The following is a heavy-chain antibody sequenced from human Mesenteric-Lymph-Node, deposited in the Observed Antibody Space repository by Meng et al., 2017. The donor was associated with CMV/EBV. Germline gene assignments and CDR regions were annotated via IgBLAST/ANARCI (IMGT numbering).Heavy chain of an antibody. CDR1: GMSLNNYG. Sequence: GESLKISCAASGMSLNNYGMHWVRQAPGKGLEWVSSITGSGGSTYHADSVRGRFTISRDNSKNMLYLQMNSLRIEDTALYYCVKDRGYRKYYYYYGMDVWGQGTTVTVSS. D-gene: IGHD5-12*01. CDR3: VKDRGYRKYYYYYGMDV. CDR2: ITGSGGST. J-gene: IGHJ6*02. V-gene: IGHV3-23*01.